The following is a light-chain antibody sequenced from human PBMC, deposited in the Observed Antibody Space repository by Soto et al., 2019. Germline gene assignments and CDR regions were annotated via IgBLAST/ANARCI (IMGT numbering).Light chain of an antibody. CDR3: QYYGNSPLT. V-gene: IGKV3-20*01. Sequence: EILLTQSPGTLSLSPGERATLSCRASQTIDSMYLAWYQQKPGQAPRLLIYGAFNRATGIPDRFSGGGSGTDFTLTITRLEPEDFAVYYCQYYGNSPLTFGQGTKVDI. CDR1: QTIDSMY. CDR2: GAF. J-gene: IGKJ1*01.